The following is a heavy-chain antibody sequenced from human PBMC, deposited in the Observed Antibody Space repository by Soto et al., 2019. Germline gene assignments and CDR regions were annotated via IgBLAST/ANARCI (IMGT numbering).Heavy chain of an antibody. CDR3: ARGQSHYYYSYYMDV. Sequence: ASVKVPCKASGYTFTSYDINSVRQATGQGLEWMGWMNPNSGNTGYAQKFQGRVTMTRNTSISTAYMELSSLRSEDTAVYYCARGQSHYYYSYYMDVWGKGTTVTVSS. CDR1: GYTFTSYD. CDR2: MNPNSGNT. J-gene: IGHJ6*03. V-gene: IGHV1-8*01.